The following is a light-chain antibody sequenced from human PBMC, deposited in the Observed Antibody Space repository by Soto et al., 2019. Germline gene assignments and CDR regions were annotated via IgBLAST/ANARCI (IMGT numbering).Light chain of an antibody. Sequence: EIVLTQSPGTLSLSPGQRATLSCRASQNIRSNYVAWYQQKPGQAHRLLIFGSSSTATGIPDRFSASGSGTDFTLTISRLEPEDFAVYYCQQYGYEPLTFGGGTKVEI. CDR3: QQYGYEPLT. CDR2: GSS. V-gene: IGKV3-20*01. CDR1: QNIRSNY. J-gene: IGKJ4*01.